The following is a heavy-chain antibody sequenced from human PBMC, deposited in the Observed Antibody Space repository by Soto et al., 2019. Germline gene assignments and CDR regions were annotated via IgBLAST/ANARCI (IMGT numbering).Heavy chain of an antibody. CDR2: ISSSSSYI. CDR3: ARPAAVAGTLPFY. Sequence: PGGSLRLSCAASGFTFSSYSMNWVRQAPGKGLEWVSSISSSSSYIYYADSVKGRFTISRDNAKNSLYLQMNSLRAEDTAVYYCARPAAVAGTLPFYWGQGTLVTVSS. CDR1: GFTFSSYS. D-gene: IGHD6-19*01. V-gene: IGHV3-21*01. J-gene: IGHJ4*02.